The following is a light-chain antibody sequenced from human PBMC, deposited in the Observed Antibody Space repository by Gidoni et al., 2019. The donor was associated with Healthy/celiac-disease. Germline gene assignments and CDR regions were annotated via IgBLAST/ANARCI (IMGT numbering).Light chain of an antibody. CDR3: MQALQTPIT. Sequence: DIVMTQSPLSLPVTPGEPASSSCRSSQSLLHSNGYNYLDWYLQKPGQSPQLLIYLGSNRASGVPDRFSGSGSGTDFTLKISRVEAEDVGVYYCMQALQTPITFGQXTRLEIK. CDR2: LGS. J-gene: IGKJ5*01. CDR1: QSLLHSNGYNY. V-gene: IGKV2-28*01.